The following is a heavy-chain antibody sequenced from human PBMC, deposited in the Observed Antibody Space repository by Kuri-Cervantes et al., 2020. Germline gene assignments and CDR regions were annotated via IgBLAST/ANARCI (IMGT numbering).Heavy chain of an antibody. J-gene: IGHJ5*02. V-gene: IGHV4-61*01. Sequence: SETLSLTCTVSGGSVSSGSYYWSWIRQPPGKGLEWIGYIYYSGSTNYNPSLKSRVTISVDKSKNQFSLKLSSVTAADTAVYYCARGPMQQLVGGWFDPWGQGTLVTVSS. D-gene: IGHD6-13*01. CDR3: ARGPMQQLVGGWFDP. CDR1: GGSVSSGSYY. CDR2: IYYSGST.